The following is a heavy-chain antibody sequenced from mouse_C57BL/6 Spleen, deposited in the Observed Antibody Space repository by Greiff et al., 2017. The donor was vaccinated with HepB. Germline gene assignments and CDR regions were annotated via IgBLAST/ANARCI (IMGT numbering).Heavy chain of an antibody. CDR3: AREDYGSSGGYFDY. Sequence: EVQLVESGGGLVKPGGSLKLSCAASGFTFSSYAMSWVRQTPEKRLEWVATISDGGSYTYYPDNVKGRFTISRDNAKNNLYLQMGHLKSEDTAMYYCAREDYGSSGGYFDYWGQGTTLTVSS. D-gene: IGHD1-1*01. J-gene: IGHJ2*01. V-gene: IGHV5-4*01. CDR2: ISDGGSYT. CDR1: GFTFSSYA.